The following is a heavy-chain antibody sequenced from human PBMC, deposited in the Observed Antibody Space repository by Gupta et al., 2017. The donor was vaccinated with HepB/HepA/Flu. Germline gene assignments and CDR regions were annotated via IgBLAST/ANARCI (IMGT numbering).Heavy chain of an antibody. CDR2: IYPGDSDT. CDR3: ARLAGEMATFWLGSHPFD. Sequence: EVQLVQSGAEVKKPGESLKISCKGSGYRFSRHWIGWVRQMPGKGLEWMGIIYPGDSDTRYSPSFQGQVTISADKSSSTAYLQWISLKASDTAMYYCARLAGEMATFWLGSHPFDCGQGTLLTVS. J-gene: IGHJ4*02. V-gene: IGHV5-51*01. D-gene: IGHD5-24*01. CDR1: GYRFSRHW.